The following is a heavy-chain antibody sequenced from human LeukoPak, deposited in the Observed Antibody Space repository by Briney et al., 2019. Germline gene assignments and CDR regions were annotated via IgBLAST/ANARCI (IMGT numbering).Heavy chain of an antibody. D-gene: IGHD3-16*01. J-gene: IGHJ4*02. V-gene: IGHV3-20*04. Sequence: GGSLRLSCAASGFIFDDYGMSWVRQAPGKGLEWVSGINWNGGSTGYADSVKGRFTISRDNAKNSLYLQMNSLRAEDTALYYCARVNYDYVWGSYNYWGQGTLVTVSS. CDR2: INWNGGST. CDR3: ARVNYDYVWGSYNY. CDR1: GFIFDDYG.